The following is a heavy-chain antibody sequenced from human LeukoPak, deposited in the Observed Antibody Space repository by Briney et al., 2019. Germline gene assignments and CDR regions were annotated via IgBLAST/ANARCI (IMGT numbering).Heavy chain of an antibody. CDR3: SGYNWFDP. J-gene: IGHJ5*02. Sequence: PGGSLRLSCAASGFSFSDYSMNWIRQAPGKGLEWVSSITSSSTHTYYADSVKGRFTISRNDAENSLYLQMNSLRAEDTAVYYCSGYNWFDPWGQGTLVTVSS. CDR2: ITSSSTHT. V-gene: IGHV3-21*01. D-gene: IGHD3-10*01. CDR1: GFSFSDYS.